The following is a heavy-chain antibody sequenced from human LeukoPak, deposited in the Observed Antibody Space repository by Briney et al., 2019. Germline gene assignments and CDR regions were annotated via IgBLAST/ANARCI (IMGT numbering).Heavy chain of an antibody. CDR2: IYHSGST. J-gene: IGHJ5*02. D-gene: IGHD3-16*02. CDR1: GYSISSGYY. V-gene: IGHV4-38-2*02. CDR3: ARAPVEITFGGVIATALDP. Sequence: PSETLSLTCTVSGYSISSGYYWGWIRQPPGKGLEWIGIIYHSGSTYYNPSLKSRVTISVDTSKNQFSLKLSSVTAADTAVYYCARAPVEITFGGVIATALDPWGQGTLVTVSS.